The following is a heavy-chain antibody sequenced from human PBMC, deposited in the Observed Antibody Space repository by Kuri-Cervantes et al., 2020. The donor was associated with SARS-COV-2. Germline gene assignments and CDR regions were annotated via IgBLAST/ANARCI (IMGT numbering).Heavy chain of an antibody. CDR3: VRVGDGFDY. Sequence: GESLKISCAASGFTFSSYGMHWVRQAPGKGLEWVAVISYDGSNKYYADSVKGRFTISRDNSKNTLYLQMNSLRAEDTALYYCVRVGDGFDYWGQGTLVTVSS. CDR2: ISYDGSNK. J-gene: IGHJ4*02. V-gene: IGHV3-30*03. CDR1: GFTFSSYG. D-gene: IGHD2-21*01.